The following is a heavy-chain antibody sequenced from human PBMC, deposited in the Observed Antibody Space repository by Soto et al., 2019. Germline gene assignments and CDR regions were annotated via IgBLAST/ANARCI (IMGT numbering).Heavy chain of an antibody. D-gene: IGHD1-1*01. J-gene: IGHJ6*02. CDR1: GFTFSTYD. Sequence: PGGSLRLSCAASGFTFSTYDMNWVRQAPGKGLEWVSYISSTRSTIHYADSVKGRFTISRDNAKNSLYLQMNSLRDEDTAVYYCARDSKSLAFWHWKGMDVCGQGTTVTVYS. CDR2: ISSTRSTI. CDR3: ARDSKSLAFWHWKGMDV. V-gene: IGHV3-48*02.